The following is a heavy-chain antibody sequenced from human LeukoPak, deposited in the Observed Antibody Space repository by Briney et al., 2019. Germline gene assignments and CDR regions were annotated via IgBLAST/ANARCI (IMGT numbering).Heavy chain of an antibody. CDR2: IITGYSDT. J-gene: IGHJ4*02. CDR3: ARLFRNWSDGGVDQ. V-gene: IGHV5-51*01. Sequence: GGSLKISCKASGYSFSKYWIGWVGQMPGKGLEGLGIIITGYSDTRYRTSPGDQVTISLDKSNSVAYLQWSSLKASDTAMYYCARLFRNWSDGGVDQWGLGPGDSV. CDR1: GYSFSKYW. D-gene: IGHD1-1*01.